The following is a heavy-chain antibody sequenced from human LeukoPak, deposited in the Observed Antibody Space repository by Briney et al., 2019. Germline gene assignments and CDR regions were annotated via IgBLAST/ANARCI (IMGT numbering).Heavy chain of an antibody. D-gene: IGHD2-2*01. CDR2: ISAYNGNT. CDR1: GYTFTSYG. V-gene: IGHV1-18*01. Sequence: ASVKVSCKASGYTFTSYGISWVRQASGQGLEWMGWISAYNGNTNYALKLQGRVTMTTDTSTSTAYMELRSLRSDDTAVYYCARDGGDIVVVPAANWFDPWGQGTLVTVSS. CDR3: ARDGGDIVVVPAANWFDP. J-gene: IGHJ5*02.